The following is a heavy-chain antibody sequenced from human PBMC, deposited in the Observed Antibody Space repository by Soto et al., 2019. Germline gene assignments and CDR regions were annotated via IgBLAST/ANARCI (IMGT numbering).Heavy chain of an antibody. Sequence: GASVKVSCKASGYTFTSYGISWVRQAPGQGLEWMGWISAYNGNTNYAQKLQGRVTMTTDTSTSTAYVELRSLRSDDTAVYYCARDKDAERSGAFDIWGQGTMVTVSS. V-gene: IGHV1-18*01. CDR3: ARDKDAERSGAFDI. CDR2: ISAYNGNT. D-gene: IGHD1-1*01. CDR1: GYTFTSYG. J-gene: IGHJ3*02.